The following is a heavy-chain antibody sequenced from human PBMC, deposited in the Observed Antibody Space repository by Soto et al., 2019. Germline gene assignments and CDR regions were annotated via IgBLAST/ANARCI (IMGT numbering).Heavy chain of an antibody. CDR1: GFSVRSSQ. J-gene: IGHJ4*02. D-gene: IGHD6-13*01. CDR3: TTGKDAAGFY. Sequence: GGSLRLSCAASGFSVRSSQMSWVRQAPGKGLEWVSIIFSDGTTHYGVSVKGRFTISRDSARNTVYLQMNGLRVDDTAVYYCTTGKDAAGFYWGQGNLVTVSS. V-gene: IGHV3-53*01. CDR2: IFSDGTT.